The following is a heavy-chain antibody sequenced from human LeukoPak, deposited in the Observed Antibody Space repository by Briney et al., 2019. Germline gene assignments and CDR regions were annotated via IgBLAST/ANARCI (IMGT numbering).Heavy chain of an antibody. CDR2: IGGGGET. CDR1: GFTFSSYG. CDR3: AASRGYWAFDY. Sequence: GGSLRLSCAASGFTFSSYGMGWVRQAPGKGLEWLSAIGGGGETYYADSVKGRFAISRDNSEKMLSLQMSSLRAEDTALYYCAASRGYWAFDYWGQGTLVTVSS. J-gene: IGHJ4*02. V-gene: IGHV3-23*01. D-gene: IGHD3-22*01.